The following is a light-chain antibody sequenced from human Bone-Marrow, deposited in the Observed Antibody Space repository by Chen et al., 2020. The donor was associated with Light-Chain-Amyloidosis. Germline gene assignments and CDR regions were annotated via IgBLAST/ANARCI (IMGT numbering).Light chain of an antibody. CDR2: QDS. V-gene: IGLV3-1*01. CDR3: QAWDSSVV. J-gene: IGLJ2*01. Sequence: SYELTQPPSVSVSPGQTASITCSGDKWGDKYAGWYQQKPGQSPVLVIYQDSKRPSGIPERFSGSNSGNTATLTISGTQAMDEADYYCQAWDSSVVFGGGTKLTVL. CDR1: KWGDKY.